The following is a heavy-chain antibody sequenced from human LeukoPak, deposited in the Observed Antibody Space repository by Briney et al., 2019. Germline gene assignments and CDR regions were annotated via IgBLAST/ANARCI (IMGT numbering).Heavy chain of an antibody. V-gene: IGHV1-18*04. Sequence: ASVKVSCKASGYTFTGYYMHWVRQAPGQGLEWMGWISAYNGNTNYAQKLQGRVTMTTDTSTSTAYMELRSLRSDDTAVYYCALAYCSGGSCYSLDYWGQGTLVTVSS. J-gene: IGHJ4*02. D-gene: IGHD2-15*01. CDR2: ISAYNGNT. CDR1: GYTFTGYY. CDR3: ALAYCSGGSCYSLDY.